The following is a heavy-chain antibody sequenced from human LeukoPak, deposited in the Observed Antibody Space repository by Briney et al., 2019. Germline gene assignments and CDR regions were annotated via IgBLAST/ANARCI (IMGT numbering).Heavy chain of an antibody. CDR1: GFIFSSYA. Sequence: PGGSLRLSCAASGFIFSSYAMSWVRQAPGKGLEWVSAISGSGGSTYYADSVKGRFTISRDNSKNTLYLQMNSLRAEDTAVYYCAKDGQLLWFGPDYYWGQGTLVTVSS. V-gene: IGHV3-23*01. CDR2: ISGSGGST. CDR3: AKDGQLLWFGPDYY. D-gene: IGHD3-10*01. J-gene: IGHJ4*02.